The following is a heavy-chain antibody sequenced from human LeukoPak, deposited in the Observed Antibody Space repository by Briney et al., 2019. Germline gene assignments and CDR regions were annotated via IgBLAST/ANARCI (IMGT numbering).Heavy chain of an antibody. J-gene: IGHJ4*02. CDR2: IYYSGST. Sequence: SETLSLTCTVSGGSISSGDYYWSWIRQPPGKGVEWIGYIYYSGSTYYNPSLKSRVTMSVDTSKNQFSLKLSSVTAADTAVYYSARRSRDGYNSYFDYWGQGTLVTVSS. CDR3: ARRSRDGYNSYFDY. D-gene: IGHD5-24*01. V-gene: IGHV4-30-4*01. CDR1: GGSISSGDYY.